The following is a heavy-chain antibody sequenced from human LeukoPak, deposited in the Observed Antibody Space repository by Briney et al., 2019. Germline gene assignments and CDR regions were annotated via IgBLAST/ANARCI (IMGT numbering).Heavy chain of an antibody. V-gene: IGHV3-30*18. J-gene: IGHJ4*02. CDR3: AKEKREYSSTCYDY. CDR2: ISHDGTVT. D-gene: IGHD6-19*01. Sequence: GGSLRLSCAASGFTFRRHGMQWVRQAPGKGPEWVAVISHDGTVTHYSDSVKGRFSISRDSSDNTLFLQMNSLRVEDTAVYYCAKEKREYSSTCYDYWGQGTPVTVSS. CDR1: GFTFRRHG.